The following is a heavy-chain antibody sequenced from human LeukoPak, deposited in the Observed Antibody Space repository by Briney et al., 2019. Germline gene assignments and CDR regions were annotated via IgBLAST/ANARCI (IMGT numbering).Heavy chain of an antibody. V-gene: IGHV4-34*01. CDR3: ARTRSGYYYYYGMDV. CDR2: INHSGST. J-gene: IGHJ6*02. CDR1: GGSFSGYY. D-gene: IGHD3-10*01. Sequence: SETLSLTCAVYGGSFSGYYWSWIRQPPGKGLEWIGEINHSGSTNYNPSLKSRVTIPVDTSKNQFSLKLSSVTAADTAVYYCARTRSGYYYYYGMDVWGQGTTVTVSS.